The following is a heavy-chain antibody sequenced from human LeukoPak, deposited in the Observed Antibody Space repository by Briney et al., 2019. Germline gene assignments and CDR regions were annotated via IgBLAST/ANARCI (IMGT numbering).Heavy chain of an antibody. CDR1: GFSLSTSGMC. CDR2: IDWDDDK. D-gene: IGHD3-22*01. Sequence: SGPTLVKPTQTLTLTCTFSGFSLSTSGMCVSWIRQPPGKALEWLALIDWDDDKYYSTSLKTRLTISKDTSKNQVVLTMTNMDPVDTATYYCARSYDSSGYYFQPPLAFDYWGQGTLVTVSS. CDR3: ARSYDSSGYYFQPPLAFDY. J-gene: IGHJ4*02. V-gene: IGHV2-70*01.